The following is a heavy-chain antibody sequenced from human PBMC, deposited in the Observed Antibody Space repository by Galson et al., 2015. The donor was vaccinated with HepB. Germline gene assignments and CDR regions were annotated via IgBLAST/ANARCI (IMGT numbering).Heavy chain of an antibody. J-gene: IGHJ4*02. Sequence: CAISGDSVSSSSAAWNRIRQSPSRGLEWLGRTYYRSKWFSDYAVSVKRRISINPDTPKNQISLQLNSVTPEDTAVYYCARDRPGRRGYSYGYFDSWGQGTLVTVSS. V-gene: IGHV6-1*01. CDR1: GDSVSSSSAA. D-gene: IGHD5-18*01. CDR3: ARDRPGRRGYSYGYFDS. CDR2: TYYRSKWFS.